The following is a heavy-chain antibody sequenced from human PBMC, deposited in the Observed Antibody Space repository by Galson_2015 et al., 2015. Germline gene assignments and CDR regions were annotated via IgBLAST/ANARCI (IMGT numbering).Heavy chain of an antibody. V-gene: IGHV6-1*01. Sequence: CAISGDSVSSNSVAWNLIRQSPSRGLEWLGRTYQKSNDYAVSVKGRITINPDTSKNQFSLQLNSVTPDDTAVYYCARGSNSAFDSWGQGTLVTVSS. CDR3: ARGSNSAFDS. J-gene: IGHJ4*02. D-gene: IGHD4-11*01. CDR2: TYQKSN. CDR1: GDSVSSNSVA.